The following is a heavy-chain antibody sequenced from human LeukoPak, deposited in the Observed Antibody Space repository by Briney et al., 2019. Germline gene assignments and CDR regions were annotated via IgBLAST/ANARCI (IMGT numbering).Heavy chain of an antibody. J-gene: IGHJ5*02. Sequence: GGSLRLSCAASGFTFSSYEMNWVRQAPGKGLEWVSYISSSGSTIYYADSVKGRFTISRDNARNTLNLQMNSLRAEDTAVYYCARDLGQYYDTSDNWFDPWGQGTLVTVSS. D-gene: IGHD3-22*01. CDR3: ARDLGQYYDTSDNWFDP. V-gene: IGHV3-48*03. CDR1: GFTFSSYE. CDR2: ISSSGSTI.